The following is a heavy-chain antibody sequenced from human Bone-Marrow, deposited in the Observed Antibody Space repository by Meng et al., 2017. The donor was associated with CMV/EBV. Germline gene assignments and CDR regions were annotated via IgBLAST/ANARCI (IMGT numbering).Heavy chain of an antibody. CDR2: IKSKTDGGTT. V-gene: IGHV3-15*01. Sequence: GESLKISCAASGFTFSNAWMSWVRQAPGKGLEWVGRIKSKTDGGTTDYAAPVKGRFTISRDDSKNTLYLQMNSLKTEDTAVYYRTTGVGGGNSYHYYGMDVWGQGTTVTVSS. CDR1: GFTFSNAW. J-gene: IGHJ6*02. D-gene: IGHD4-23*01. CDR3: TTGVGGGNSYHYYGMDV.